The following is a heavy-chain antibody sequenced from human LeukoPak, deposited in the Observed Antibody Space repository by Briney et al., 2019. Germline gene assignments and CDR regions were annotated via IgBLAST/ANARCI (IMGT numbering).Heavy chain of an antibody. CDR2: ISSSGSTI. V-gene: IGHV3-11*01. D-gene: IGHD5-24*01. Sequence: GGSLRLSCAASGFPFSDYYMSWIRQAPGKGLEGVSYISSSGSTIYYADSVNGRFTISRDNAKNSLYLQMNSLRAEDTAVYYCARIEMATIEDYFDYWGQGTLVTVSS. CDR3: ARIEMATIEDYFDY. CDR1: GFPFSDYY. J-gene: IGHJ4*02.